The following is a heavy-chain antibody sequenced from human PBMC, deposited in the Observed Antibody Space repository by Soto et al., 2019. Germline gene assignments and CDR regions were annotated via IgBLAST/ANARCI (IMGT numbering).Heavy chain of an antibody. CDR1: GFTFSDYA. CDR2: ISGSDTST. CDR3: AKCGGLGTPRGRGSCYCPIDY. Sequence: EVQLLDSGGGLVQPGGSLSLSCAVSGFTFSDYAMSWVRQAPGEGLQWVSGISGSDTSTYYANSVKGRFTISRDNSKNTLYLQMNSLRAEDTAVYYCAKCGGLGTPRGRGSCYCPIDYWGQGAPVIVSS. V-gene: IGHV3-23*01. D-gene: IGHD2-15*01. J-gene: IGHJ4*02.